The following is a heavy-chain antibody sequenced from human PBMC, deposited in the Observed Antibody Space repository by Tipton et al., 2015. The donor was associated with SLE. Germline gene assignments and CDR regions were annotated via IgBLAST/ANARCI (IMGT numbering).Heavy chain of an antibody. CDR3: AGALDTTMGPFDY. CDR1: GGSFSGYY. Sequence: TLSLTCAVYGGSFSGYYWSWIRQPPGKGLEWIGEINHSGSTNYNPSLKSRVTISVDTSKNQFSLKLNSVTAADTALYYCAGALDTTMGPFDYWGQGTLVTVSS. CDR2: INHSGST. V-gene: IGHV4-34*01. D-gene: IGHD5-18*01. J-gene: IGHJ4*02.